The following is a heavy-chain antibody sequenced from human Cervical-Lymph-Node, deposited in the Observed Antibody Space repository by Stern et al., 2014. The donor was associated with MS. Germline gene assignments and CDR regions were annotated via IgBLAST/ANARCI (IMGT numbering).Heavy chain of an antibody. CDR3: ATMPVAGEPDYLQH. V-gene: IGHV5-51*01. D-gene: IGHD6-19*01. CDR1: GYDFSDYW. J-gene: IGHJ1*01. CDR2: IYPGDSDT. Sequence: EVQLVESGAEVKKPGESLKISCKGSGYDFSDYWIAWVRQVPGKGLECVGIIYPGDSDTIYSPSFQGQVTISVDYSLSTAYLQWSRLKASDTAIYYCATMPVAGEPDYLQHWGQGTLVSVSS.